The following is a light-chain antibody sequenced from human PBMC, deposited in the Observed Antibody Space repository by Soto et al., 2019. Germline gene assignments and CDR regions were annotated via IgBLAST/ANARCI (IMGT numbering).Light chain of an antibody. CDR3: SSYTSSGTLVV. J-gene: IGLJ2*01. V-gene: IGLV2-14*03. CDR2: DVS. Sequence: QSALTQPASVSGSPGQSITISCTGISIYVGGYNYVSWYQHHPGKAPKLMIYDVSNRPSGVSNRFSGSKSGNTASLTISGLQAEDEADYYCSSYTSSGTLVVFGGGTKLTVL. CDR1: SIYVGGYNY.